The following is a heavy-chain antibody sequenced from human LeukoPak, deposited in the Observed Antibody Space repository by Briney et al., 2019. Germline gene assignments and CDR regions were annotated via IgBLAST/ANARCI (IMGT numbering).Heavy chain of an antibody. D-gene: IGHD5-12*01. V-gene: IGHV3-30*02. J-gene: IGHJ3*02. Sequence: GGSLRLSCAASGFIFSNYAMQWVRQAPGMGLEWVAFIRYDGGNTYYADSVKGRFTISRDNSKNTLYLVMNSLRVDDTAVYYCAKAVDLTTISVDIWGQGTMVTVSS. CDR3: AKAVDLTTISVDI. CDR1: GFIFSNYA. CDR2: IRYDGGNT.